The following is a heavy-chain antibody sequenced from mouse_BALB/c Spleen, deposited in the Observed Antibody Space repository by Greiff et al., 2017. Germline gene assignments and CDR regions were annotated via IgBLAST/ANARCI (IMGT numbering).Heavy chain of an antibody. Sequence: LQQPGSELVRPGASVKLSCKASGYTFTSYWMHWVKQRHGQGLEWIGNIYPGSGSTNYDEKFKSKGTLTVDTSSSTAYMHLSSLTSEDSAVYYCTNDGYYHFAYWGQGTLVTVSA. CDR2: IYPGSGST. V-gene: IGHV1S22*01. CDR3: TNDGYYHFAY. D-gene: IGHD2-3*01. CDR1: GYTFTSYW. J-gene: IGHJ3*01.